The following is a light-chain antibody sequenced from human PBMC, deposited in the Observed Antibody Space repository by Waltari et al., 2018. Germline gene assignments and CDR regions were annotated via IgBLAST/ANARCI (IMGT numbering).Light chain of an antibody. V-gene: IGLV2-14*01. CDR2: DVT. Sequence: QSALTQPASVSGSPATSMTLSSTGPSSDIVVYNYISWYQQHPGKAPKLVIFDVTKRPSGVSNRFSGSKSGNTASLTISGLQAEDEADYYCCSYTGSSTRVFGGGTKLTVL. CDR1: SSDIVVYNY. J-gene: IGLJ3*02. CDR3: CSYTGSSTRV.